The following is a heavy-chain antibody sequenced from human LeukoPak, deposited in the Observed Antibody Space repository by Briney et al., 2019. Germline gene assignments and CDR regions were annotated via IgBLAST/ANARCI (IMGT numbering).Heavy chain of an antibody. Sequence: GESLQISCKGSGYSFTTYWIGWVRQMPGKGLEWMGIIYPGDSDTRYSPSLQGQVTISVDKSISTTYLQWSSLKASDTAMYYCARLYYDHVWGTYRPSYFDYWGQGTLVTVSS. J-gene: IGHJ4*02. CDR2: IYPGDSDT. CDR1: GYSFTTYW. CDR3: ARLYYDHVWGTYRPSYFDY. D-gene: IGHD3-16*02. V-gene: IGHV5-51*01.